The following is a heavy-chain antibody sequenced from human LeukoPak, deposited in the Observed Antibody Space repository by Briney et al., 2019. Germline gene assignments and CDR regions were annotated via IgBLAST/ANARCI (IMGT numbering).Heavy chain of an antibody. CDR3: AAVWEGGY. V-gene: IGHV3-7*01. D-gene: IGHD3-16*01. Sequence: GGSLRLSCVASGHTFSSYWMSWVRQAPGKGLEWVADIKQDGSTQYYVDSVKGRFTISRDNAKNSLFLQMNSLRAEDTAVYYCAAVWEGGYWGQGTLVTVSS. CDR2: IKQDGSTQ. CDR1: GHTFSSYW. J-gene: IGHJ4*02.